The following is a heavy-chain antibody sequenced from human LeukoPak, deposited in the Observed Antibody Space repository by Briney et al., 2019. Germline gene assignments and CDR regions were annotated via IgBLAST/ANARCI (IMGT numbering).Heavy chain of an antibody. CDR2: INPSGGST. D-gene: IGHD1-26*01. J-gene: IGHJ4*02. CDR3: ARDRVGATAEFDY. V-gene: IGHV1-46*01. Sequence: ASVKVSCKTSGYTFTGYYIHWVRQAPGQGLEWMGIINPSGGSTSYAQKFQGRVTMTRDMSTSTVYMELSSLRSEDTAVYYCARDRVGATAEFDYWGQGTLVTVSS. CDR1: GYTFTGYY.